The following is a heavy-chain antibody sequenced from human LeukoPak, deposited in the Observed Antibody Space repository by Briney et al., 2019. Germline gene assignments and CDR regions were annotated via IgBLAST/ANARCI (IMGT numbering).Heavy chain of an antibody. CDR1: GFIFSYYG. Sequence: PGGSLRLSCAASGFIFSYYGMHWVRRAPGKGLEWVAFIRYDGSNHFHADSVKGRFTISRDNSKNTLDLHMSSLRPEDTAMYLGALSSADGWYYFDLWGQGTLVTVSS. CDR2: IRYDGSNH. CDR3: ALSSADGWYYFDL. J-gene: IGHJ4*02. V-gene: IGHV3-30*02. D-gene: IGHD6-19*01.